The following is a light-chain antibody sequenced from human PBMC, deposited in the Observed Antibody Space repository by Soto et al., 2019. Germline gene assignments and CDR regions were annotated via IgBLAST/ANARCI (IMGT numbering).Light chain of an antibody. CDR1: SSDVGGYNY. J-gene: IGLJ2*01. V-gene: IGLV2-14*01. Sequence: QSALTQPASVSGSHGQSITISCTGTSSDVGGYNYVSWYQQHPGKAPKLMIYDVTRRPSGISNRFSGSKSGNTASLTISGLQAEDEADYYCSSYAGSSTLVVFGGGTKLTVL. CDR3: SSYAGSSTLVV. CDR2: DVT.